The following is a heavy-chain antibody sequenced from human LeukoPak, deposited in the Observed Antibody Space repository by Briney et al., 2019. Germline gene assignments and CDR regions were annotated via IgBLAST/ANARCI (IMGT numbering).Heavy chain of an antibody. CDR2: ISYDGSNK. Sequence: GGSLRLSCAASGFTFSSYAMHWVRQAPGKGLEWVAVISYDGSNKYYADSVKGRFTISRDNAKNSLYLQMNSLRAEDTAVYYCARAPREWLLGYYFDYWGQGTLVTVSS. J-gene: IGHJ4*02. V-gene: IGHV3-30-3*01. CDR1: GFTFSSYA. D-gene: IGHD3-3*01. CDR3: ARAPREWLLGYYFDY.